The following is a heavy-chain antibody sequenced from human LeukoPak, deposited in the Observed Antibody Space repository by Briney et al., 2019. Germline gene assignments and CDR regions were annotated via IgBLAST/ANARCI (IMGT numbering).Heavy chain of an antibody. D-gene: IGHD2-21*02. J-gene: IGHJ5*02. V-gene: IGHV4-59*01. Sequence: SETLSLTCTVSGGSISSYYWSWIRQPPGKGLEWIGYIYNSGRTNYNPSLKSRVTISVDTSKNQFSLKLSSVTAADTAVYYCARVTATYDWFDPWGQGTLVTVSS. CDR2: IYNSGRT. CDR3: ARVTATYDWFDP. CDR1: GGSISSYY.